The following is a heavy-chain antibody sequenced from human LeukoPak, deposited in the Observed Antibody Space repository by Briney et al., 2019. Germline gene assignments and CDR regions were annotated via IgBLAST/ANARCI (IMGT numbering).Heavy chain of an antibody. Sequence: PSETLSLTCSVSAGSITSGSYHWGWIRQSPGKGLEWVGSVYYSRGTDKNPSLESRVTISMDMSKNEVSLKLSSVTAADTAVYFCVRGVATRRQFFYYIDVWGNGTTVTVSS. J-gene: IGHJ6*03. CDR3: VRGVATRRQFFYYIDV. V-gene: IGHV4-39*07. CDR1: AGSITSGSYH. CDR2: VYYSRGT. D-gene: IGHD5-12*01.